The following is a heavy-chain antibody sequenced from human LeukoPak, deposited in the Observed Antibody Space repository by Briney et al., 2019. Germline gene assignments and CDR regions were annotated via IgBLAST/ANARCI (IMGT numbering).Heavy chain of an antibody. CDR1: GFTFSSYA. CDR2: ISSNGGST. D-gene: IGHD4-23*01. Sequence: GGSLRLSCAASGFTFSSYAMHWVRPAPGKGLECVSAISSNGGSTYYANSVKGRFTISIDNSKNKLYLQMGRLIAEDMAVYYCARESYGGNFDYWGQGTLVTVSS. J-gene: IGHJ4*02. V-gene: IGHV3-64*01. CDR3: ARESYGGNFDY.